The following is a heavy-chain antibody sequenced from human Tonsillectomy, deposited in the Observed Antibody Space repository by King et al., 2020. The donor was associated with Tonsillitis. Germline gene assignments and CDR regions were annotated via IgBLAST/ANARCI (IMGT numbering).Heavy chain of an antibody. CDR2: IKQEGSEE. Sequence: VQLVESGGGLVQPGGSLRLSCAASGFTFSSYWLTWVRQAPGKGLEWVASIKQEGSEEYYVDSLKGRFTISRDNTKNSLYLQMNSLRAEDTAVYYCARDRPDYVGNSDGFDYWGQGTLVTVSS. V-gene: IGHV3-7*03. CDR3: ARDRPDYVGNSDGFDY. J-gene: IGHJ4*02. D-gene: IGHD4-23*01. CDR1: GFTFSSYW.